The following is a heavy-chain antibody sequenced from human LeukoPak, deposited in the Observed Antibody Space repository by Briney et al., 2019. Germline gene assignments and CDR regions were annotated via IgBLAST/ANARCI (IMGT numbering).Heavy chain of an antibody. J-gene: IGHJ5*02. Sequence: PSETLSLTCTVSGGSISPFYWNWIRQPPGKGLEWIGYIYYTGGTSYSPSLNSRATISVDTSKNQISLKLNSVTAADTAVYYCSRESGPYCPFGHWGQGTLVAVTS. CDR3: SRESGPYCPFGH. CDR1: GGSISPFY. V-gene: IGHV4-59*12. CDR2: IYYTGGT. D-gene: IGHD1-26*01.